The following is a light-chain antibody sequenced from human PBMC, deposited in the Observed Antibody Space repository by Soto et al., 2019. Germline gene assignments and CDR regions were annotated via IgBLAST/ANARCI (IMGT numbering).Light chain of an antibody. V-gene: IGKV3-15*01. J-gene: IGKJ1*01. CDR3: QQYNNWPGT. CDR2: GAS. Sequence: IVMTQSPATLSMSPGDRATLSCRASQSLNSDLSWYQQKPGQSPRLLIFGASIRATGIPARFSGSGSGTEFTLTIGSLQYEDCALYYCQQYNNWPGTFCQGTKVEI. CDR1: QSLNSD.